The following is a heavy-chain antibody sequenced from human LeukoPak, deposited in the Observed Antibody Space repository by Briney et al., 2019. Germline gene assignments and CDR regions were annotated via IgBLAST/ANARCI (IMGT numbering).Heavy chain of an antibody. D-gene: IGHD1-26*01. CDR2: ISSSGSTI. CDR1: GFTLIDYY. J-gene: IGHJ3*02. V-gene: IGHV3-11*01. CDR3: AISGSYFVYAFDI. Sequence: GGSLRVSSAASGFTLIDYYVSWIPQAPGKGLGWVLYISSSGSTIYYADSVKGRFTISRDNAKNSLYLQMNSMRAEDTAVYYCAISGSYFVYAFDIWGQGTMVTVSS.